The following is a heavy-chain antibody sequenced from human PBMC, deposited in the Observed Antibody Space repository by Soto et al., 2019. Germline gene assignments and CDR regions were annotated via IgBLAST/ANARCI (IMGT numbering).Heavy chain of an antibody. J-gene: IGHJ4*02. V-gene: IGHV3-23*01. CDR2: ISGSGGST. CDR1: GFTFSSYA. Sequence: SLILSCEASGFTFSSYAMSWVRQAPGKGLEWVSAISGSGGSTYYADSVKGRFTISRDNSKNTLYLQLNSLRAEDTAVYYCALDSSGYYYWGQGTLVTVSS. D-gene: IGHD3-22*01. CDR3: ALDSSGYYY.